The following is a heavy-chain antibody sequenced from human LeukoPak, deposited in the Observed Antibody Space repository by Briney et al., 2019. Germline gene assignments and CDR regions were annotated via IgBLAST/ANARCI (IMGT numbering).Heavy chain of an antibody. J-gene: IGHJ3*02. CDR3: ARHNGIAVAGTDAFDI. V-gene: IGHV4-59*08. CDR1: GGSISSYY. D-gene: IGHD6-19*01. Sequence: SETLSLTCTVSGGSISSYYWSWIRQPPGKGLEWIGYIYYSGSTNYNPSLKSRVTISVDTSKNQFSLKLSSVTAADTAVYYCARHNGIAVAGTDAFDIWGQGTMVTVSS. CDR2: IYYSGST.